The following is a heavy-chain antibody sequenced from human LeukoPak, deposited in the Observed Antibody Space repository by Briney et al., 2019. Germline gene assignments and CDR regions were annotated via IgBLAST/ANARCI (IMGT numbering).Heavy chain of an antibody. CDR1: GFTFGKYW. CDR3: ARDQYDTWSRRGNFDS. Sequence: GGSLRLSCVASGFTFGKYWMSWVRQAPGKGLEWVANIKLDGSEKNYVDSVKGRFTISRDNTKNSLYLQMNSLRVEDTAVFYCARDQYDTWSRRGNFDSWGLGTLVTVSS. V-gene: IGHV3-7*03. D-gene: IGHD3-3*01. J-gene: IGHJ4*02. CDR2: IKLDGSEK.